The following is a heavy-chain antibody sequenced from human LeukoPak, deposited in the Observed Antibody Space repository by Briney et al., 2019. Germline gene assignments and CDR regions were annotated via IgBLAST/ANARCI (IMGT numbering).Heavy chain of an antibody. CDR2: ISAYNGNT. V-gene: IGHV1-18*01. CDR1: GDTFTNYG. Sequence: ASVKVSCKASGDTFTNYGFSWVRQAPGQGLEWMGWISAYNGNTYYAQKFQGRVSMTTDTSTTTAYIELRSLRSDDTAVYYCASGGQQQLAYDAFDIWGQGTMVTVSS. CDR3: ASGGQQQLAYDAFDI. J-gene: IGHJ3*02. D-gene: IGHD6-13*01.